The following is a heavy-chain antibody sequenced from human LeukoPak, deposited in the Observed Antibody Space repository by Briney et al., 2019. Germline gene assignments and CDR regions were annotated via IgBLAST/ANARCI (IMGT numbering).Heavy chain of an antibody. D-gene: IGHD3-22*01. CDR3: ARRAGDYSHPYDY. V-gene: IGHV3-53*01. Sequence: GGSLRLSCAASGFTFSGSAMHWVRQASGKGLEWVSFIYSGGSTYYTDSVKGRFTISRDNSKNTLYLQMNSLRAEDTAVYYCARRAGDYSHPYDYWGQGILVTVSS. J-gene: IGHJ4*02. CDR1: GFTFSGSA. CDR2: IYSGGST.